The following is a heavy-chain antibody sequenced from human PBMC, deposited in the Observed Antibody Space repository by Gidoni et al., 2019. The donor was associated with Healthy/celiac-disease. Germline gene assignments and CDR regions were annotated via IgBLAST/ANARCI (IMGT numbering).Heavy chain of an antibody. Sequence: QVQLVQSGAEVKKPGASVKVCCSASGYTFTGYYMPRVRQAPGHGLAGMGRVNPNMGGTNYGRSFQGWVTMTRDPFISSAYKELSRLYFDDTTVYYCARDKGGGMTGTDSGYYGMDVWGQGTTVTVSS. V-gene: IGHV1-2*04. CDR2: VNPNMGGT. CDR1: GYTFTGYY. D-gene: IGHD1-20*01. J-gene: IGHJ6*02. CDR3: ARDKGGGMTGTDSGYYGMDV.